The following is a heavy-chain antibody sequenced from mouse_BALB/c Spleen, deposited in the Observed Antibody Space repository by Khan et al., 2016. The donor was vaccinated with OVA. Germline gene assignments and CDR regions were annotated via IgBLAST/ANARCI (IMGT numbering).Heavy chain of an antibody. V-gene: IGHV5-4*02. J-gene: IGHJ3*01. Sequence: EVQLVESGGGLVKPGGSLKVSCAASGFTFSDYYMYWVRQSPEKRLEWVATISDGGSYTYYPDSVKGRFTISRDNAKNNLYPQMSSLKSEDTAMYYCVRYLNWTWFASWGQGTLVTVSA. CDR3: VRYLNWTWFAS. CDR1: GFTFSDYY. CDR2: ISDGGSYT.